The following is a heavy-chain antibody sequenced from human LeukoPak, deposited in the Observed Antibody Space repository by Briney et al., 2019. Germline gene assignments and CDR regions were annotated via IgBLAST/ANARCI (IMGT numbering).Heavy chain of an antibody. Sequence: GGSLRLSCAASGFTFSNACMNWVRQAPGKGLEWVSYISSSGSTIYYADSVKGRFTISRDNAKNSLYLQMNSLRAKDTAVYYCAELGITMIGGVWGKGTTVTISS. CDR2: ISSSGSTI. CDR3: AELGITMIGGV. V-gene: IGHV3-48*04. CDR1: GFTFSNAC. D-gene: IGHD3-10*02. J-gene: IGHJ6*04.